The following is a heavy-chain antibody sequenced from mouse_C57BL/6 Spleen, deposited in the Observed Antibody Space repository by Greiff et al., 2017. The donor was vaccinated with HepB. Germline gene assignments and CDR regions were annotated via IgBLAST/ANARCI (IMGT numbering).Heavy chain of an antibody. CDR2: ISYDGSN. J-gene: IGHJ1*03. CDR1: GYSITSGYY. CDR3: AREFYYYGRGYFDV. Sequence: VQLKESGPGLVKPSQSLSLTCSVTGYSITSGYYWNWIRQFPGNKLEWMGYISYDGSNNYNPSLKNRISITRDTSKNQFFLKLNSVTTEDTATYYCAREFYYYGRGYFDVWGTGTTVTVSS. D-gene: IGHD1-1*01. V-gene: IGHV3-6*01.